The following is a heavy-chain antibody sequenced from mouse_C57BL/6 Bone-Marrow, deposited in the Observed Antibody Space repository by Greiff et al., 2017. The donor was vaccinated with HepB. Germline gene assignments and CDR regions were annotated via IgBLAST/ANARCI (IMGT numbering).Heavy chain of an antibody. CDR3: ARGYYGQ. Sequence: VQLQQPGAELVKPGASVKLSCKASGYTFTSYWMQWVKQRPGQGLEWIGEIDPSDSYTNYNQKFKGKATLTVDTSSSTAYMQLSSLTSEDSAVYYCARGYYGQWGQGTTLTVSS. CDR1: GYTFTSYW. V-gene: IGHV1-50*01. J-gene: IGHJ2*01. CDR2: IDPSDSYT. D-gene: IGHD1-2*01.